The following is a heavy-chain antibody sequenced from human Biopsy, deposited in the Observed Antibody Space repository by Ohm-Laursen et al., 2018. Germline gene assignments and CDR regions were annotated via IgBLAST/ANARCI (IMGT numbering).Heavy chain of an antibody. Sequence: GTLSLTCAVSGDSISSYYWSWIRQPPGKGLQWIGYVYYTGSTDYNPSLQSRVTISVDTSKNHFSPRLRSVTPADTAIYYCARDRGYYSDRTVPGYFDLWGRGTLVTVSS. CDR2: VYYTGST. CDR1: GDSISSYY. CDR3: ARDRGYYSDRTVPGYFDL. D-gene: IGHD3-22*01. J-gene: IGHJ2*01. V-gene: IGHV4-59*01.